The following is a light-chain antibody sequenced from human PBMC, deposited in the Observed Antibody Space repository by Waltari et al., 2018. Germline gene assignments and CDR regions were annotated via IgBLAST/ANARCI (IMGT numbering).Light chain of an antibody. Sequence: DIQMTQSPSTLSASVGDRVTITCRASQSISTWLAWFQQKPGKAPKVLIYKASSLQSGAPLRFSGSGSGTEFTLTITSLQPDDFATYYCQYYNNYPWAFGQGTKVEIK. CDR2: KAS. V-gene: IGKV1-5*03. J-gene: IGKJ1*01. CDR3: QYYNNYPWA. CDR1: QSISTW.